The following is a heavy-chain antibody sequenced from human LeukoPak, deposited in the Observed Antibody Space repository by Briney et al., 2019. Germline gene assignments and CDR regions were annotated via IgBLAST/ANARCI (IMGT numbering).Heavy chain of an antibody. V-gene: IGHV4-34*01. J-gene: IGHJ4*02. CDR1: GGSFSGYY. Sequence: SETLSLTCAVYGGSFSGYYWSWIRQPPGKGLEWIGEINHSGSTNYNPSLKSRVTISVDTSKNQFSLRLISVTAADTAVYYCAREGGYLQLRYFDYWGQGTLVTVSS. D-gene: IGHD5-24*01. CDR2: INHSGST. CDR3: AREGGYLQLRYFDY.